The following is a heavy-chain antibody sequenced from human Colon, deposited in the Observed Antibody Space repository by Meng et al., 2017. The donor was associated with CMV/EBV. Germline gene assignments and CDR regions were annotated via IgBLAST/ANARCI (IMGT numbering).Heavy chain of an antibody. Sequence: KVSCKGSGYSFTSYWIGWVRQMPGKGLEWMGIIYPGDSDTRYSPSFQGQVTISADKSISTAYLQWSSLKASDTAMYYCARVGNDFWSGYYNCFDPWGQGTLVTVSS. CDR2: IYPGDSDT. CDR3: ARVGNDFWSGYYNCFDP. J-gene: IGHJ5*02. V-gene: IGHV5-51*01. CDR1: GYSFTSYW. D-gene: IGHD3-3*01.